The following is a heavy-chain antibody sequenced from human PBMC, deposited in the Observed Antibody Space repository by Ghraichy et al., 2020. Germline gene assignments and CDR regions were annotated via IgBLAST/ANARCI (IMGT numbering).Heavy chain of an antibody. CDR2: ISYSGGST. CDR3: AKDRVGIDWYFDL. V-gene: IGHV3-23*01. Sequence: GSLRLSCAASGFTFSSYAMSWVRQAPGKGLEWVSAISYSGGSTYYADSVKGRFTISRDNSKNTLYLQMNSLRAEDTAVYYCAKDRVGIDWYFDLWGRGTLVTVSS. J-gene: IGHJ2*01. CDR1: GFTFSSYA. D-gene: IGHD2-21*01.